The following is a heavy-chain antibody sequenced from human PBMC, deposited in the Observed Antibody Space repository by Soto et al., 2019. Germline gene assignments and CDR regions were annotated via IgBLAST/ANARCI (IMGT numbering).Heavy chain of an antibody. CDR2: TYYRSKRYN. Sequence: SQTLSLTCAISGDSVSSNSAAWNWIRQSPSRGLEWLGRTYYRSKRYNDYAVSVKNQITINPDTSKNQFTLQLNSVTPEDRAVYYCARFQTWASIAAAATSGRWFDPWGQGTLVTVSP. D-gene: IGHD6-13*01. CDR3: ARFQTWASIAAAATSGRWFDP. CDR1: GDSVSSNSAA. V-gene: IGHV6-1*01. J-gene: IGHJ5*02.